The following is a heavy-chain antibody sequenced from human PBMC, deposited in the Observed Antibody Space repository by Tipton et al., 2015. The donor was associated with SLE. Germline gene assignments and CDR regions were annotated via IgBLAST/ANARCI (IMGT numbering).Heavy chain of an antibody. D-gene: IGHD2-8*01. CDR3: ARGGLYPGL. Sequence: SLRLSCAASGFTFSTYAMSWVRQGPGKVLEWVSAISGRGGGTYYADSVKGRFTISRDNSKNMLYLQMHSLRVEDTAVYYCARGGLYPGLWGRGTLVTVSS. J-gene: IGHJ2*01. V-gene: IGHV3-23*01. CDR1: GFTFSTYA. CDR2: ISGRGGGT.